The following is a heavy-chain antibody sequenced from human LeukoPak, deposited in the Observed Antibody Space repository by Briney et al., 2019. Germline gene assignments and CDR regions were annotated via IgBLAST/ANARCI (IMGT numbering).Heavy chain of an antibody. CDR2: INHSGST. J-gene: IGHJ4*02. V-gene: IGHV4-34*01. D-gene: IGHD3-16*02. CDR3: ARGPRYDYVWGSYRFSDY. CDR1: GGSISSYY. Sequence: SETLSLTCTVSGGSISSYYWSWIRQPPGKGLEWIGEINHSGSTNYNPSLKSRVTISVDTSKNQFSLKLSSVTAADTAVYYCARGPRYDYVWGSYRFSDYWGQGTLVTVSS.